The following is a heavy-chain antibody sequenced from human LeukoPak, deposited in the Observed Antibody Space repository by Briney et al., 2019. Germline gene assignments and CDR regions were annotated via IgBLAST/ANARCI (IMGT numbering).Heavy chain of an antibody. CDR3: ARDYVDDIPMIKDY. CDR1: GYTFTSYH. D-gene: IGHD2-8*01. J-gene: IGHJ4*02. CDR2: INLSGGST. V-gene: IGHV1-46*01. Sequence: ASVTVSCAASGYTFTSYHMHWVRQAPGQGLEWMGKINLSGGSTTYAQKFQGRVTMTRDTSTSTVYMELSSLRSEDTAVYYCARDYVDDIPMIKDYWGQGTLVTVSS.